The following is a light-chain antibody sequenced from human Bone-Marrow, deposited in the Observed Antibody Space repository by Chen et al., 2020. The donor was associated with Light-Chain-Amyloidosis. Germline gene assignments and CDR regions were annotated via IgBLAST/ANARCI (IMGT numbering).Light chain of an antibody. CDR3: SSYTSSSTWV. CDR2: DVS. Sequence: QSALTQPASVSGSPGPSITISCTGTSRDVGGYNYVSWYQQHPGKAPKLMIYDVSHRPSVVSNRFSGSKSGNTASLTISGLQAEDEADYYCSSYTSSSTWVFGGGTKLTVL. CDR1: SRDVGGYNY. J-gene: IGLJ3*02. V-gene: IGLV2-14*01.